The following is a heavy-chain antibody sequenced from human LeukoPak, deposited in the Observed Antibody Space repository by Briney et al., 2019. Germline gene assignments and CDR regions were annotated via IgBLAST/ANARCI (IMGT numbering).Heavy chain of an antibody. V-gene: IGHV3-23*01. D-gene: IGHD4-23*01. Sequence: HPGGSLRLSCAASGFTFRNYAMNWVRQAPGKGLEWVATIRGSAVATYYADSVKGRFTISRDNSKNTLYLQMDSLRAEDTAVYYCAKGPYGGNSGGYFDYWGQGTLVNVSS. CDR1: GFTFRNYA. CDR3: AKGPYGGNSGGYFDY. CDR2: IRGSAVAT. J-gene: IGHJ4*02.